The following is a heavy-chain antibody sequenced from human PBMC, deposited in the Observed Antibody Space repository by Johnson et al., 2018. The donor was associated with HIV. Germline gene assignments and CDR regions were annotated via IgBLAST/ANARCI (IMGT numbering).Heavy chain of an antibody. CDR1: GFTFDDYA. D-gene: IGHD1-26*01. J-gene: IGHJ3*02. CDR3: ARECGCSGSYLHEDAFDI. Sequence: VQLVESGGGVVQPGRSLRLSCAASGFTFDDYAMHWVRQAPGKGLEWVSYISSSGSTIYYADSVKGRFTISRDNAKNTLYLQMNSLRAEDTAVYYCARECGCSGSYLHEDAFDIWGQGTMVTVSS. V-gene: IGHV3-48*03. CDR2: ISSSGSTI.